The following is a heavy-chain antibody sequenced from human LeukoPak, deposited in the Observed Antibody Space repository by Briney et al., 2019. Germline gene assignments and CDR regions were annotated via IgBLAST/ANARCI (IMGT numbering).Heavy chain of an antibody. Sequence: PSETLSLTCTVSGGSISSYYWSWIRQPPGKGLEWIGYIYYSGSTNYNPSLKSRVTISVDTSKNQFSLKLSSVTAADTAVYYCARDVRPLIHAFDIWGQGTMVTVS. CDR2: IYYSGST. CDR1: GGSISSYY. V-gene: IGHV4-59*01. CDR3: ARDVRPLIHAFDI. J-gene: IGHJ3*02.